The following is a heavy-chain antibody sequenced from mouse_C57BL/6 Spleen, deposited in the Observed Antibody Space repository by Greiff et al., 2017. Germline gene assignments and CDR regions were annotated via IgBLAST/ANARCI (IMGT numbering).Heavy chain of an antibody. CDR2: INPNNGGT. Sequence: VQLQQSGPELVKPGASVKIPCKASGYTFTDYNMDWVKQSHGKSLEWIGDINPNNGGTIYNQKFKGKATLTVDKSSSTAYMELRSLTSEDTAVYYCATYDYDGNYFDYWGQGTTLTVSS. D-gene: IGHD2-4*01. CDR3: ATYDYDGNYFDY. J-gene: IGHJ2*01. CDR1: GYTFTDYN. V-gene: IGHV1-18*01.